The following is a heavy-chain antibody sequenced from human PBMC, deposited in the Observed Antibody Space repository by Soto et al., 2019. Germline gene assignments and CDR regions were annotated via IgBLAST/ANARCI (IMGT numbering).Heavy chain of an antibody. CDR1: GFTFSSYW. V-gene: IGHV3-7*03. D-gene: IGHD3-22*01. CDR2: IKQDGSEK. J-gene: IGHJ4*02. CDR3: ARDGDSYYDSSGYYFSDY. Sequence: EVQLVESGGALVQPGGSLRLSCAASGFTFSSYWMSWVRQAPGKGLEWVANIKQDGSEKYYVDSVKGRFTISRDNAKNSLYLQMNSLRAEDTAVYYCARDGDSYYDSSGYYFSDYWGQGTLVTVSS.